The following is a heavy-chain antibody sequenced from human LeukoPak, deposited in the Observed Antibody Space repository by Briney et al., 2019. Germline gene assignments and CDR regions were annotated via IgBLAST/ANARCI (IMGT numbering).Heavy chain of an antibody. V-gene: IGHV1-18*01. J-gene: IGHJ6*03. D-gene: IGHD6-13*01. Sequence: ASVKVSCKASGLTFTHYGISWVRQAPGQGLEWMGWISAYNGNTNYAQKLQGRVTMTTDTSTSTAYMELRSLRSDDTAVYYCARVAGSWYYYYYMDVWGKGTTVTVSS. CDR3: ARVAGSWYYYYYMDV. CDR1: GLTFTHYG. CDR2: ISAYNGNT.